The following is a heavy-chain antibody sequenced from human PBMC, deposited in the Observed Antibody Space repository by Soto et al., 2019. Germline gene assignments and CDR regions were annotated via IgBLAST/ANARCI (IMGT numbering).Heavy chain of an antibody. CDR2: INHSGST. V-gene: IGHV4-34*01. D-gene: IGHD3-16*02. CDR3: ARAPYYDYVWGSYRYRNLDI. J-gene: IGHJ3*02. CDR1: GGSFSGYY. Sequence: QVQLQQWGAGLLKPSETLSLTCAVYGGSFSGYYWSWIRQPPGKGLEWIGEINHSGSTNYNPSLKSRVTISVDTSKNQFSLKLSSVTAADTAVYYCARAPYYDYVWGSYRYRNLDIWGQGTMVTVSS.